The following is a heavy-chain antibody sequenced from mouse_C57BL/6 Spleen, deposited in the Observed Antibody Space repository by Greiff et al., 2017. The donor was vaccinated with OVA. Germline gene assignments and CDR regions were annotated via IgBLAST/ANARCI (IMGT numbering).Heavy chain of an antibody. V-gene: IGHV5-9-1*02. CDR1: GFTFSSYA. Sequence: EVKLMESGEGLVKPGGSLKLSCAASGFTFSSYAMSWVRQTPEKRLEWVAYISSGGDYIYYADTVKGRFTISRDNARNTLYLQMSSLKSEDTAMYYCTRYYSKGYYAMDYWGQGTSVTVSS. CDR2: ISSGGDYI. CDR3: TRYYSKGYYAMDY. D-gene: IGHD2-5*01. J-gene: IGHJ4*01.